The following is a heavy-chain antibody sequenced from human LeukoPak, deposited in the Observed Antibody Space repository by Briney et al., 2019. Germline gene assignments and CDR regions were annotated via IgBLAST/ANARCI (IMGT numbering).Heavy chain of an antibody. CDR1: GYSFTNYW. V-gene: IGHV5-51*01. CDR3: ARHSQAAAADDAFDI. J-gene: IGHJ3*02. CDR2: IYPGDSDT. Sequence: GESLKISCKGSGYSFTNYWIGWVRQMPGKGLEWMGIIYPGDSDTRYSPSFQGQVTISADKSISTAYLQWSSLKASDTAMYYCARHSQAAAADDAFDIWGQGTMVTVSS. D-gene: IGHD6-13*01.